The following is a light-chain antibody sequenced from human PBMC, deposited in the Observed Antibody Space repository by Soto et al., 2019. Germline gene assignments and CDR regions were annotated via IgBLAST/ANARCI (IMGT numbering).Light chain of an antibody. Sequence: DIQMTQSPSSLSASEGDRVTITCQSSHDVSRNLNWFQQKPGEAPQLLIYDASNLERGVPSRFSGSGSGTDFTLTISSLQPDDFATYYCQQYESYPMTFGGGTKVEIK. CDR3: QQYESYPMT. CDR2: DAS. V-gene: IGKV1-33*01. J-gene: IGKJ4*01. CDR1: HDVSRN.